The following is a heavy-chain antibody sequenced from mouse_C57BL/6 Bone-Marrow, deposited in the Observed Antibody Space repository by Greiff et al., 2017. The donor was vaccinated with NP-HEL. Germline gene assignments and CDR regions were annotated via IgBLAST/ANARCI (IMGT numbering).Heavy chain of an antibody. Sequence: VQLQQSGPGLVKPSQSLSLTCSVTGYSITSGYYWNWIRQFPGNKLEWMGYISYDGSNNYNPSLKNRISITRDTSKNQFFLKLNSVTTEDTATYYCAREGSYYSNYVDYWGQGTTLTVSS. CDR2: ISYDGSN. CDR1: GYSITSGYY. J-gene: IGHJ2*01. D-gene: IGHD2-5*01. CDR3: AREGSYYSNYVDY. V-gene: IGHV3-6*01.